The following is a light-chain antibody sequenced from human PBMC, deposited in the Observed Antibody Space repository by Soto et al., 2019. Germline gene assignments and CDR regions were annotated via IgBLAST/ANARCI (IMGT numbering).Light chain of an antibody. V-gene: IGLV2-14*01. Sequence: QSVLTQPASVSGSPGQSITISCTGTSSDVGGYNCVSWYQQHPGKAPKLMIYYVSHRPSGVSNRFSGSKSGNTASLTISGLRAEDEADYYCSSYTSSNTLVIFGGGTKLTVL. CDR3: SSYTSSNTLVI. CDR1: SSDVGGYNC. CDR2: YVS. J-gene: IGLJ2*01.